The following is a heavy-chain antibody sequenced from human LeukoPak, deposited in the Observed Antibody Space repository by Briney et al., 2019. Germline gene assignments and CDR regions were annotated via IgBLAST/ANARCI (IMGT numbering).Heavy chain of an antibody. V-gene: IGHV3-21*01. CDR1: GFSFSSYN. CDR2: LSSSSSYI. D-gene: IGHD3-10*01. Sequence: GGSLRLSCAASGFSFSSYNLNWVRQAPGKGLEWVSSLSSSSSYIYYADSVKGRFTVSRDNARNSLYLQLNSLRAEDTAVYYCARYGSGSYYTEDWGQGTLVTVSS. CDR3: ARYGSGSYYTED. J-gene: IGHJ4*02.